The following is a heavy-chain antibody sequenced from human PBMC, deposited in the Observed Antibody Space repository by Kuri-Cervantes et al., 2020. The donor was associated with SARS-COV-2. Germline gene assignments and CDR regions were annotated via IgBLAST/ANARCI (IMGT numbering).Heavy chain of an antibody. CDR3: ARHVASSAAGTSYYYYGMDV. Sequence: GSLRLSCAVYGGSFSGYYWSWIRQPPGKGLEWIGEINHSGSTNYNPSLKSRATVSVDTSKNQFSLKLSSVTAADTAVYYCARHVASSAAGTSYYYYGMDVWGRGTTVTVSS. CDR1: GGSFSGYY. J-gene: IGHJ6*02. V-gene: IGHV4-34*01. D-gene: IGHD6-13*01. CDR2: INHSGST.